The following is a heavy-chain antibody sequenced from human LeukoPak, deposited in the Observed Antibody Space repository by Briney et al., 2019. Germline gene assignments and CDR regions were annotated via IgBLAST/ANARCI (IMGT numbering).Heavy chain of an antibody. J-gene: IGHJ6*03. CDR1: GGSISSYY. CDR2: IYYSGST. CDR3: ARAPYGSATNNYYMDV. Sequence: SETLSLTCTGSGGSISSYYWSWIRQPPGKGLEWIGYIYYSGSTNYNPSLKSRVTISVDTSKNQFSLKLSSVTAADTAVYYCARAPYGSATNNYYMDVWGKGTTVTVSS. V-gene: IGHV4-59*01. D-gene: IGHD3-10*01.